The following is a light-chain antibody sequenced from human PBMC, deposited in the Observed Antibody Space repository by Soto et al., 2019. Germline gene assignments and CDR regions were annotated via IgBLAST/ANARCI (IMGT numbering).Light chain of an antibody. Sequence: EIVLTQSPGTLSLSPGERATLSCRAIQSVSSSYLAWCQQKPGQGPRLLIYGASSRATGIPDRFRGSGSGTDFTLTISRLEPEDFAVYYCQRYAGSPKTFGQGTKVDIK. V-gene: IGKV3-20*01. CDR3: QRYAGSPKT. CDR1: QSVSSSY. J-gene: IGKJ1*01. CDR2: GAS.